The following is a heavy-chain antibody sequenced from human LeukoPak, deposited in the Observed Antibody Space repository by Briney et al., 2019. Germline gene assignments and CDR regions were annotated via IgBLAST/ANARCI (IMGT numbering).Heavy chain of an antibody. Sequence: GGSLRLSCAASEFTFSSYWMSWVRQAPGKGLEWVANIKQDGSEKYYVDSVKGRFTISRDNAKNSLYLQMNSLRAEDTAVYFCARFGSGWYYFDYWGQGALVTVSS. D-gene: IGHD6-19*01. V-gene: IGHV3-7*03. CDR3: ARFGSGWYYFDY. CDR2: IKQDGSEK. CDR1: EFTFSSYW. J-gene: IGHJ4*02.